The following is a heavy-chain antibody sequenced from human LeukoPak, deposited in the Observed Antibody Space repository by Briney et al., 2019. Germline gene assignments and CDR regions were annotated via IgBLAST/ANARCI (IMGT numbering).Heavy chain of an antibody. CDR2: ISSSSSYI. D-gene: IGHD4-17*01. J-gene: IGHJ6*02. CDR3: ARVVTTVTTASYYGMEV. CDR1: GITCSCYS. Sequence: GGSLRLSCAASGITCSCYSMNGLREAPGKGVEWVSSISSSSSYIYYEDSEKGRFTISRDNAKNALYLQMNSLRAEDTAVYYCARVVTTVTTASYYGMEVWGQGTTVTVSS. V-gene: IGHV3-21*01.